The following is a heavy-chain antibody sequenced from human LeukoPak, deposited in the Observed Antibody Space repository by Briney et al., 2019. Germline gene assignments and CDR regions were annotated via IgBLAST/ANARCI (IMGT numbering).Heavy chain of an antibody. Sequence: GGSLRLSCAASGFTFDDYAMHWVRQAPGKGLEWVSGISWNSGSIGYADSVKGRFTISRDNDKSSLYLQMNSLRAEDTALYYCAKESEYVGAVDFWGQGTLVSVST. CDR3: AKESEYVGAVDF. CDR1: GFTFDDYA. J-gene: IGHJ4*02. CDR2: ISWNSGSI. V-gene: IGHV3-9*01. D-gene: IGHD1-26*01.